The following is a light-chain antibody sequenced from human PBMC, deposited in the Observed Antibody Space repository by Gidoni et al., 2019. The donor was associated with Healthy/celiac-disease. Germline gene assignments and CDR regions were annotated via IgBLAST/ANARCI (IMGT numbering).Light chain of an antibody. V-gene: IGKV3-15*01. CDR2: GAS. CDR3: QQYNNWSYT. J-gene: IGKJ2*01. Sequence: EIAMTKSRATLSVSPGESATLTCRASQTVSNNLTWYQQKPGQAPRLLIYGASTRATGIPARFSGSGSGTEFTLTISSLQSEDFAVYYCQQYNNWSYTFGQGTKLEIK. CDR1: QTVSNN.